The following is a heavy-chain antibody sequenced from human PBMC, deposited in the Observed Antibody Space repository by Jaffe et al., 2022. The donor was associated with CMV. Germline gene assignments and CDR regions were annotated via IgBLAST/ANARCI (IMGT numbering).Heavy chain of an antibody. CDR3: AKEFGSTYFWFES. J-gene: IGHJ5*01. V-gene: IGHV3-23*04. CDR1: GFTFTSYA. Sequence: EVQLVESGGGLVQPGGSLRLSCAASGFTFTSYAMSWVRQVPGKGLEWVSTISTSGGGTYYADSVKGRFTISRDNSKNTLYLQMNSLRAEDTAIYYCAKEFGSTYFWFESWGQGALVTVSS. D-gene: IGHD6-6*01. CDR2: ISTSGGGT.